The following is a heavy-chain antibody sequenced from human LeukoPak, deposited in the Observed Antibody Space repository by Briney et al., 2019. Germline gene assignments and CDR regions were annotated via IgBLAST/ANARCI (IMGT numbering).Heavy chain of an antibody. J-gene: IGHJ4*02. CDR3: ARRVGGTPDY. CDR1: GFTFSDYA. D-gene: IGHD1-26*01. V-gene: IGHV3-23*01. CDR2: IGGDGRGK. Sequence: GGSLRLSCAASGFTFSDYAVTWVRQAPGGGLEWVSAIGGDGRGKDYADSVKGRFIISRDNSKNTVFLQMNSLRAEDTALYYCARRVGGTPDYWGLGTLVTVSS.